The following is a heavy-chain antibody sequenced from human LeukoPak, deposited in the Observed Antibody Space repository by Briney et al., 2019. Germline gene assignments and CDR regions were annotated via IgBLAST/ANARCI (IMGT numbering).Heavy chain of an antibody. D-gene: IGHD4-17*01. J-gene: IGHJ5*02. CDR2: MNPNSGNT. Sequence: ASVKVSCKASGYTFTSYDINWVRQATGQGLEWMGWMNPNSGNTGYAQKFQGRVTITRNTSISTAYMELSSLRSEDTAVYYCARMARNDYGDTYDWFDPWGQGTLVTVFS. CDR1: GYTFTSYD. CDR3: ARMARNDYGDTYDWFDP. V-gene: IGHV1-8*03.